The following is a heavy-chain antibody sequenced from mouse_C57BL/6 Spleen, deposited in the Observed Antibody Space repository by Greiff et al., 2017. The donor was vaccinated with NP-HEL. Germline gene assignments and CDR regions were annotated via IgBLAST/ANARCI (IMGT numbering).Heavy chain of an antibody. CDR1: GYTFTSYW. J-gene: IGHJ2*01. D-gene: IGHD3-2*02. CDR3: ARAQATHYFDY. Sequence: VQLQQSGAELVKPGASVKLSCKASGYTFTSYWMQWVKQRPGQGLEWIGEIDPSDSYTNYNQKFKGKATLTVDTSSSTAYMQLSSLTSEDSAVYYCARAQATHYFDYWGQGTTLTVSS. V-gene: IGHV1-50*01. CDR2: IDPSDSYT.